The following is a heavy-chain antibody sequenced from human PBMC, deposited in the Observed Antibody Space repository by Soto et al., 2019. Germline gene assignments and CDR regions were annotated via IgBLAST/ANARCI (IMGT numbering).Heavy chain of an antibody. CDR3: ARERGGYGLFDS. Sequence: SETLSLTCTVSGGSISNAAYSWSWIRHPPGKGLEWIGYIYPSGMPFYNPSLRSRVTISIDRSNDQFSLNLKSVTAADTAAYYCARERGGYGLFDSWGQGTLVTVSS. J-gene: IGHJ4*02. D-gene: IGHD5-18*01. CDR1: GGSISNAAYS. V-gene: IGHV4-30-2*01. CDR2: IYPSGMP.